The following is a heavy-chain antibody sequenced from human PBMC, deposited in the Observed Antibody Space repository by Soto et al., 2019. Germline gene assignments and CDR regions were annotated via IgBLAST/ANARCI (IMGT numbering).Heavy chain of an antibody. CDR2: INHSGST. J-gene: IGHJ1*01. D-gene: IGHD3-10*01. CDR1: GGSFSGYY. CDR3: ARALGYYFVSGSYRRGPPAEYFQH. V-gene: IGHV4-34*01. Sequence: SETLSLTCAVYGGSFSGYYWSWIRQPPGKGLEWIGEINHSGSTNYNPSLKSRDTISVDTSKNQFSLKLSSVTAADTAVYYCARALGYYFVSGSYRRGPPAEYFQHWGQGTLVTVSS.